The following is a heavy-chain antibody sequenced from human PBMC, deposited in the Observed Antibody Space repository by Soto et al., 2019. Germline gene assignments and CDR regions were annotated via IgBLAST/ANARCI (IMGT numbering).Heavy chain of an antibody. CDR3: ARNSYISGDDDSYSLDY. CDR2: INPGNGDT. Sequence: ASVKVSCEASGYTFTRYAMDWVRQAPGQRPEWMGWINPGNGDTKYSEKLQGRVTFTRDTPATTIYMELSSLRSEDTALYYCARNSYISGDDDSYSLDYFSPGIPVTVSS. V-gene: IGHV1-3*01. J-gene: IGHJ4*02. D-gene: IGHD2-21*02. CDR1: GYTFTRYA.